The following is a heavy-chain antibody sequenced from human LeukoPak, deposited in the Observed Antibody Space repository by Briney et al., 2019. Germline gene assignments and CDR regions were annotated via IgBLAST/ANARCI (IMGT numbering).Heavy chain of an antibody. V-gene: IGHV4-4*07. CDR2: IYTSGST. D-gene: IGHD4-17*01. J-gene: IGHJ4*02. CDR1: GGSISSYY. Sequence: PSETLSLTCTVSGGSISSYYWSWIRQPAGKGLEWIGRIYTSGSTNYNPSLKSRVTISVDTSKNQFSLKLSSVTAADTAVYYCARHVDYGGNGSHPFDYWGQGTLVTVSS. CDR3: ARHVDYGGNGSHPFDY.